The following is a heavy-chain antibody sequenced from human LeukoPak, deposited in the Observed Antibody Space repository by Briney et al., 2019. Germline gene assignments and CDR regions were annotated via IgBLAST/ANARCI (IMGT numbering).Heavy chain of an antibody. J-gene: IGHJ5*02. V-gene: IGHV3-23*01. CDR1: GYTFRSYA. CDR2: ISNSGSST. D-gene: IGHD6-13*01. Sequence: GGSLRLSCAAPGYTFRSYAMSWVRQAPGKGLEWVSVISNSGSSTYYADSVKGRFTISRDNSKNTLYLQMNSLSADDTAVYYCAKDRAGGSIWYAFDPWGQGTLVTVPS. CDR3: AKDRAGGSIWYAFDP.